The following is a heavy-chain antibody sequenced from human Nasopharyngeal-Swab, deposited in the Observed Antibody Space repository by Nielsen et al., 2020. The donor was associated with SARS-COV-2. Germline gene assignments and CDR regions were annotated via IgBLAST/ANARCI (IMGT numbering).Heavy chain of an antibody. J-gene: IGHJ4*02. V-gene: IGHV4-59*01. D-gene: IGHD6-13*01. CDR2: IYYSGST. CDR3: ARKVGPGGYSTS. Sequence: WIRQPPGKGLEWIGYIYYSGSTNYNLSLKSRVTISVDTSKNQFSLKLSSVTAADTAVYYCARKVGPGGYSTSWGQGTLVTVSS.